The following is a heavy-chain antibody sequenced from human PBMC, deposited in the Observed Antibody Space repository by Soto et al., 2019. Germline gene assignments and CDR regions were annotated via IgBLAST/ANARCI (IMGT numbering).Heavy chain of an antibody. Sequence: QVQLVQSGAEVKEPGASVKVSCKASGYTFVSYGISWVRQAPGQGLEWMGWISHYNGNTNYVKKFQGRVTMTTDTPTSTVYMELRSLRSDDTAVYYCSRDAQKWLVAAFDIWGQGTRVTVSS. CDR2: ISHYNGNT. J-gene: IGHJ3*02. D-gene: IGHD6-19*01. CDR3: SRDAQKWLVAAFDI. CDR1: GYTFVSYG. V-gene: IGHV1-18*01.